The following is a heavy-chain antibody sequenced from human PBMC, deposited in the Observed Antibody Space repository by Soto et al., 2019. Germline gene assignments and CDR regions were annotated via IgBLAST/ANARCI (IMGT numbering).Heavy chain of an antibody. CDR3: ARPWVTGKGGMEV. J-gene: IGHJ6*02. CDR2: INGYTGNT. D-gene: IGHD3-16*01. V-gene: IGHV1-18*01. CDR1: GYTFTSYG. Sequence: QVQLVQSGGEVKKPGASVKVSCKASGYTFTSYGFSWVRQAPGQGLEWMGWINGYTGNTHYAQKFQGRVTMTIDTSTSTAYMELWTLISDDTAVYYCARPWVTGKGGMEVWGQGTTVTVSS.